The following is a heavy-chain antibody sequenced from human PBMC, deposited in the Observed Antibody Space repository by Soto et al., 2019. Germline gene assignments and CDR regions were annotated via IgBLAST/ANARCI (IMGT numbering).Heavy chain of an antibody. CDR1: GGTISGYY. D-gene: IGHD3-3*01. CDR3: ARGQRFSDWFDP. CDR2: IYSSGST. J-gene: IGHJ5*02. Sequence: SETLSLTCTVTGGTISGYYWTWIRQSAGGGLEWIGRIYSSGSTNYNPSLKSRVTISLDTSMNHFSLRLSSVTAADTAVYYCARGQRFSDWFDPWGQGTLITVSS. V-gene: IGHV4-4*07.